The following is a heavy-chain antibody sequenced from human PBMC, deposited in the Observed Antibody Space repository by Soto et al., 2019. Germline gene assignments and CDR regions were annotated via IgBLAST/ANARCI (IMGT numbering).Heavy chain of an antibody. CDR3: VTVLPHANSWFDY. CDR1: GFTFSNVW. CDR2: IKSRTESETT. V-gene: IGHV3-15*01. Sequence: GHLVESGGGFAKPGGSLTLSCAASGFTFSNVWLSWVRQGPGKGLEWLGRIKSRTESETTDYASPARGRFFISRDDSKNMLYLQLNSLKSEDTGVYYCVTVLPHANSWFDYWGQGTPVTVSS. J-gene: IGHJ4*02. D-gene: IGHD2-2*01.